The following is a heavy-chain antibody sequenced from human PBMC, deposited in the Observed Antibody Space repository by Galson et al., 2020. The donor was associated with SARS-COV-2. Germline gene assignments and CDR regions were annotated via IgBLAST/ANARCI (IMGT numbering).Heavy chain of an antibody. V-gene: IGHV4-39*01. CDR3: ARQILTGYYSFYYFDF. J-gene: IGHJ4*02. CDR1: GGSNSSSNYY. CDR2: SYYTESN. D-gene: IGHD3-9*01. Sequence: SATPSLTCTVSGGSNSSSNYYWRWVRQPPGEGLEWSGSSYYTESNYYNPSLTSRVTMSVDTSRNQFSLKLSSVTAADTAVYYCARQILTGYYSFYYFDFWGQGTLVTVSS.